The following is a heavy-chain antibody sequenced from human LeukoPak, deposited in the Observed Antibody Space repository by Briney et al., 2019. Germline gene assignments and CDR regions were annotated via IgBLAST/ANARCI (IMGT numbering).Heavy chain of an antibody. CDR2: ISGSGGST. D-gene: IGHD2-2*01. J-gene: IGHJ4*02. Sequence: GGSLRLSCAASGLTFSSYAMSWVRQAPGKGLEWVSAISGSGGSTYYADSVKGRFTISRDNSKNTLYLQMNSLRAEDTAVYYCAKVGVPAAITGALDYWGQGTLVTVSS. CDR3: AKVGVPAAITGALDY. V-gene: IGHV3-23*01. CDR1: GLTFSSYA.